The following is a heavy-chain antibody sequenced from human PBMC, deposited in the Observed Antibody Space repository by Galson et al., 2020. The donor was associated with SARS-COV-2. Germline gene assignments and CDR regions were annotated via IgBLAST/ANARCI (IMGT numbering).Heavy chain of an antibody. V-gene: IGHV1-24*01. D-gene: IGHD2-2*01. CDR1: GYTLTELS. Sequence: ASVKVSCKVSGYTLTELSMHWVRQAPGKGLEWMGGFEPEDGETIYAQKFQGRVTMTEDTSTDTAYMELSSLRSEDTAVYYCATATPHCSRTSCPNWVDPWCHGTLVTVSS. CDR2: FEPEDGET. J-gene: IGHJ5*02. CDR3: ATATPHCSRTSCPNWVDP.